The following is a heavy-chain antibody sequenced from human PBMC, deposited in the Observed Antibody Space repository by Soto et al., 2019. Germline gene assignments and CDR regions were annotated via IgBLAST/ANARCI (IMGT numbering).Heavy chain of an antibody. CDR2: ISGSGGST. CDR3: AARLTVDY. CDR1: GITFSSYA. Sequence: EVQLLESGGCLVQPGGSLRLSCAASGITFSSYAMSWVRQAPGKGREWVSVISGSGGSTYYADSVKGRFTISRDNSTNTLYLQMNSLRAEDTAVYYCAARLTVDYWGQGTLVTVSS. J-gene: IGHJ4*02. V-gene: IGHV3-23*01. D-gene: IGHD7-27*01.